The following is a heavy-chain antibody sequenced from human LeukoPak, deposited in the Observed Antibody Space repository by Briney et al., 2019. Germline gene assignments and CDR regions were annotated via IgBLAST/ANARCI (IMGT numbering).Heavy chain of an antibody. V-gene: IGHV3-23*01. J-gene: IGHJ4*02. CDR3: AKDRTYYYDSSDTDY. CDR1: GCTFSSYA. CDR2: ISGSGGST. Sequence: PGGSLRLSCAASGCTFSSYAMSWGRQAPGKGLELVSAISGSGGSTYYADSVKGRFTISRDNSKNTPYLQMSSLRAEDTAVYYCAKDRTYYYDSSDTDYWGQGTLVTVSS. D-gene: IGHD3-22*01.